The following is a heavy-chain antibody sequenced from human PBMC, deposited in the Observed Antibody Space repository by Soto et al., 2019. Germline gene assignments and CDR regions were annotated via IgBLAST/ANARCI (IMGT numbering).Heavy chain of an antibody. CDR3: ARGPNYYDSGFCDY. CDR2: INSGGSRT. Sequence: EVHLVESGGGLVQPGGSLRLYCAASGFTFSNNWMHWVRQAPGRGLVWVSRINSGGSRTTYADAVKGRFTISRDNARNTLYLQMNSLRAEDTAVYYCARGPNYYDSGFCDYWGQGTLVTVSS. J-gene: IGHJ4*02. V-gene: IGHV3-74*01. D-gene: IGHD3-9*01. CDR1: GFTFSNNW.